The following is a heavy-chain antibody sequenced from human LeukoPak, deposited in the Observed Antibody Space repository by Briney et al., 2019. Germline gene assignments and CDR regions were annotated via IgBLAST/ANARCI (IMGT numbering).Heavy chain of an antibody. D-gene: IGHD3-10*01. CDR2: IKQDGSEK. J-gene: IGHJ4*02. CDR1: GFTFSSYW. V-gene: IGHV3-7*01. CDR3: ARSGFYYGSGSYYFDFDY. Sequence: GGSLRLSCAASGFTFSSYWMSWVRQAPGKGLEWAANIKQDGSEKYYVDSVKGRFTISRDNAKNSLYLQMNSLRAEDTAVYYCARSGFYYGSGSYYFDFDYWGQGTLVTVSS.